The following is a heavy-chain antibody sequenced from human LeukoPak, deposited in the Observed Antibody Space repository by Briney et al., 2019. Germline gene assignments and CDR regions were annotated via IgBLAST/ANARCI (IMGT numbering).Heavy chain of an antibody. CDR2: ICGRGNST. D-gene: IGHD4-11*01. V-gene: IGHV3-23*01. Sequence: GGSLRLSCVASGFTFSNYVMNCVRQAPGKGLEGVSSICGRGNSTYYAHSVKGQFTTSRDNSKNPLYLQMNSLRAEDTAIYYCANEYSKGDVWGPGTTVTVSS. J-gene: IGHJ3*01. CDR1: GFTFSNYV. CDR3: ANEYSKGDV.